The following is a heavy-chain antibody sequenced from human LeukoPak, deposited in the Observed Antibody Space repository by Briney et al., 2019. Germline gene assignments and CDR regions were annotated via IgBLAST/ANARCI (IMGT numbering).Heavy chain of an antibody. Sequence: GGSLRLSCAASGFAFSSYGMHWVRQAPGKGLEWVAYIHYDSTTEDYADSVKGRFTISRDNAKNSLYLQMNSLRVEDTAVYYCAKDIVGGGDDYWGQGTLVIVSS. D-gene: IGHD2-21*02. CDR1: GFAFSSYG. CDR2: IHYDSTTE. V-gene: IGHV3-30*02. J-gene: IGHJ4*02. CDR3: AKDIVGGGDDY.